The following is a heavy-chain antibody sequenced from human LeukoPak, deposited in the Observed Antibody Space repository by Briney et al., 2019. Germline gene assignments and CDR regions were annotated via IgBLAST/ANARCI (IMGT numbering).Heavy chain of an antibody. D-gene: IGHD6-13*01. Sequence: SETLSLTCTVSGVSISSGGYYWSWIRQHPGKGLEWIGYIYYSGSTYYNPSLKSQVTISVDTSKNQFSLKLSSVTAADTAVHYCAEAAAGTYYGMDVWGQGTTVTVSS. CDR3: AEAAAGTYYGMDV. CDR2: IYYSGST. V-gene: IGHV4-31*01. CDR1: GVSISSGGYY. J-gene: IGHJ6*02.